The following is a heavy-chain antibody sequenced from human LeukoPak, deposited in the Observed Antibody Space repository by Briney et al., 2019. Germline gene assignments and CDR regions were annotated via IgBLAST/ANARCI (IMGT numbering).Heavy chain of an antibody. CDR1: GGSVSSGNYH. D-gene: IGHD6-13*01. CDR2: IYASGST. Sequence: PSETLSLTCTVSGGSVSSGNYHWSWIRQSAGEGLEWIGRIYASGSTNYKPSLNGRVTISLDTSKNQFSLKLTSVTAADTAVYYCARGTSYRWQQLASFDSWGQGTLVTVSS. V-gene: IGHV4-61*02. J-gene: IGHJ4*02. CDR3: ARGTSYRWQQLASFDS.